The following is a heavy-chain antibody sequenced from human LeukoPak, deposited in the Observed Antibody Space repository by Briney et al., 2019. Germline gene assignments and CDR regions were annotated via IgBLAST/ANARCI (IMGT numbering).Heavy chain of an antibody. V-gene: IGHV3-66*01. CDR3: ATKYAGRDALDV. CDR2: IYSDDNS. J-gene: IGHJ6*02. CDR1: GFTIRGKY. Sequence: GGSLRLSCAASGFTIRGKYISWVRQAPGKGLEWVSVIYSDDNSKYADSVKDRFSISRDNSKNTLYLQMNSLSADDTAVYYCATKYAGRDALDVWGQGTTVTVSS. D-gene: IGHD1-1*01.